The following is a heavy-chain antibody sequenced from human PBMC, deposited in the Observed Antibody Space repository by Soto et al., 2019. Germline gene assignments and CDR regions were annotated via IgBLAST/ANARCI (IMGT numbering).Heavy chain of an antibody. V-gene: IGHV2-5*02. CDR1: GFSLSTSGVG. Sequence: QITLKESGPTLVKPTQTLTLTCTFSGFSLSTSGVGVGWIRQPPGKALEWLARIYWDDDKRYSPSLRSRLTINKDTSKNQVVLTMTNRDPVDTATYYCIQSRCGGDCLQSYASHYYYGMDVWGQGPTVTVSS. CDR3: IQSRCGGDCLQSYASHYYYGMDV. J-gene: IGHJ6*02. CDR2: IYWDDDK. D-gene: IGHD2-21*02.